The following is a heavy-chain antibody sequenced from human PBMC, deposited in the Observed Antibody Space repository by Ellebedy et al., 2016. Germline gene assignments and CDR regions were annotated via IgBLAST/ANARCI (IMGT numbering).Heavy chain of an antibody. J-gene: IGHJ4*02. V-gene: IGHV3-48*04. CDR3: TSQDRGYSGYDDY. CDR1: GFTFSSYS. CDR2: ISSSSSTI. Sequence: GESLKISCAASGFTFSSYSMNWVRQAPGKGLEWVSYISSSSSTIYYADSVKGRFTISRDNAKNSLYLQMNSLRAEDTAVYYCTSQDRGYSGYDDYWGQGTLVTVSS. D-gene: IGHD5-12*01.